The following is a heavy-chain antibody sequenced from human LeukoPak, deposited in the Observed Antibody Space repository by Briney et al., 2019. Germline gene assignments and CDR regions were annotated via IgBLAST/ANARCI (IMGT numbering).Heavy chain of an antibody. J-gene: IGHJ4*02. CDR2: IIDTGST. CDR1: GESFSGYY. V-gene: IGHV4-34*12. D-gene: IGHD3-3*01. CDR3: ARGLASGYPPIPFDY. Sequence: SETLSLTCVVYGESFSGYYWTWIRQPTGKGLEWIGEIIDTGSTKYNSSLKSRVTISVDTSKNEFSLNLTSVTAADTAIYYCARGLASGYPPIPFDYWGQGTLVTVSS.